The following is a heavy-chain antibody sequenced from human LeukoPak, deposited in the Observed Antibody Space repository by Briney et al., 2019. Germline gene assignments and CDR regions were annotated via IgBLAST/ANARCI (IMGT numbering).Heavy chain of an antibody. Sequence: PGGSLRLSCAASGFTFSSFGMHWVRQAPGKGLEWVAVISYDGSNKYYADSVKGRFTISRDNSKNTLYLQMNSLRAEDTAVYYCAKMHYYGSGSYFGRAIFDYWGQGTLVTVSS. CDR1: GFTFSSFG. D-gene: IGHD3-10*01. J-gene: IGHJ4*02. CDR3: AKMHYYGSGSYFGRAIFDY. CDR2: ISYDGSNK. V-gene: IGHV3-30*18.